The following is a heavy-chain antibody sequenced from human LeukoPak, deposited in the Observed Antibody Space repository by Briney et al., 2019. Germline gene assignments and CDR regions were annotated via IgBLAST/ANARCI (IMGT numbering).Heavy chain of an antibody. D-gene: IGHD6-19*01. CDR3: ARLVSSGWYLHRPRFDY. CDR2: RYYSGST. J-gene: IGHJ4*02. Sequence: PSETLSLTCTVSGGSISSYYWSLIRQPPGKGLEWIGYRYYSGSTNYNPSLKSRVTISVDTSKNQFSLKLSSVTAADTAVYYCARLVSSGWYLHRPRFDYWGQGTLVTVSP. V-gene: IGHV4-59*08. CDR1: GGSISSYY.